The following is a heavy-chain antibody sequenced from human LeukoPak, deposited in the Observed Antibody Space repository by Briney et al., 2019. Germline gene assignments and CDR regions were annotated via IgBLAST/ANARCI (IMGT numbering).Heavy chain of an antibody. CDR2: ISSSGSTI. Sequence: GGSLRLSCAASGFTFSSYEMNWDRQAPGKGLEWVSYISSSGSTIYYADSVKGRFISSRDNTKNSLYLQMNSLRAEDTAIYYCARDLRIVSGSYLDYWGQGTLVTVSS. D-gene: IGHD1-26*01. V-gene: IGHV3-48*03. CDR1: GFTFSSYE. CDR3: ARDLRIVSGSYLDY. J-gene: IGHJ4*02.